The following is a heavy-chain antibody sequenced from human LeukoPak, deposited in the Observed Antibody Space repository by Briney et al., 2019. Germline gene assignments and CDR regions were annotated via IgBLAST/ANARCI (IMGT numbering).Heavy chain of an antibody. V-gene: IGHV3-23*01. D-gene: IGHD6-19*01. J-gene: IGHJ4*02. CDR3: AKKLSGNGWIFDY. CDR1: GFTFSSYW. CDR2: ISGSGSGT. Sequence: PGGSLRLSCAASGFTFSSYWMSWVRQAPGKGLEWVSGISGSGSGTYYADSVKGRFTISRDNSKNTLYLQMNILRAEDTAVYYCAKKLSGNGWIFDYWGQGTLVTVSS.